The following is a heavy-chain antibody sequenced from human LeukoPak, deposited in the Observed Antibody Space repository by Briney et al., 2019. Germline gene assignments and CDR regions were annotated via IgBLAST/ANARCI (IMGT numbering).Heavy chain of an antibody. Sequence: SETLSLTCTVSGGSISSYYWSWLRQPPGKGLEWIGYIYYSGSTNYSPSLKSRVTISVDTSKKQFSLKLSSVTAADTAVYYCARGVWSLDYWGQGTLVTVSS. V-gene: IGHV4-59*01. CDR1: GGSISSYY. D-gene: IGHD2-21*01. J-gene: IGHJ4*02. CDR3: ARGVWSLDY. CDR2: IYYSGST.